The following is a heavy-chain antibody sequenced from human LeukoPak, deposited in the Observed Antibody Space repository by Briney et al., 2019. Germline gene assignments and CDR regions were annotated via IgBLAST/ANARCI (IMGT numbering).Heavy chain of an antibody. Sequence: GRSLRLSCAASGFTFSSYGMHWGRQAPGKGLEWVAVIWYDGSNKFYADSVKGRFTISRDNSKNKLYLQMNSLRAEDTAVYYCARETTTLDYWGQGTLVTVSS. CDR1: GFTFSSYG. D-gene: IGHD1-26*01. J-gene: IGHJ4*02. V-gene: IGHV3-33*01. CDR3: ARETTTLDY. CDR2: IWYDGSNK.